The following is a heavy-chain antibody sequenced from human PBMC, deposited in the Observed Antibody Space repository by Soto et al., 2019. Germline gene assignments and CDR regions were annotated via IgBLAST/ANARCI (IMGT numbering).Heavy chain of an antibody. CDR3: ASALLRVGVLSSPYYYYGMHV. CDR1: GGSFSAYY. J-gene: IGHJ6*02. CDR2: INHSGGT. Sequence: QVQLQQWGAGLLKPSETLSLTCGVYGGSFSAYYWSWIRQPPGKGLEWIGEINHSGGTNYNPSLKSRVTISVDTSKKQFSLKVTSVTGADTAVYYCASALLRVGVLSSPYYYYGMHVWGQGTSVTVSS. V-gene: IGHV4-34*01. D-gene: IGHD3-16*02.